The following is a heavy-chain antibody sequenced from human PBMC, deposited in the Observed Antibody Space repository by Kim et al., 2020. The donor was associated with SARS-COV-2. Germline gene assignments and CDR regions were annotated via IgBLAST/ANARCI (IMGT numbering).Heavy chain of an antibody. V-gene: IGHV5-51*01. Sequence: GESLKISCQTSGYNFTNYWVAWVRQMPGKGPEWLGYIYPGDADTKYGPSFRGLVAISADKSTATVFLHWNNLRTSDSGMYYCARGRVYRDYDFWGQGTLV. D-gene: IGHD4-17*01. CDR3: ARGRVYRDYDF. CDR1: GYNFTNYW. CDR2: IYPGDADT. J-gene: IGHJ4*02.